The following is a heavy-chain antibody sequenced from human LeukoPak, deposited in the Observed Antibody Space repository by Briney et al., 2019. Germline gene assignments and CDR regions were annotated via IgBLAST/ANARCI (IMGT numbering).Heavy chain of an antibody. CDR1: GGSFSGYY. V-gene: IGHV4-34*01. D-gene: IGHD6-6*01. J-gene: IGHJ4*02. CDR3: ARGRGSSSDY. CDR2: INHSGST. Sequence: SETLSLTCAVYGGSFSGYYWSWIRQPPGKGLEWIGEINHSGSTNYNPSLKSRVTISVDTSKSQFSLKLSSVTAADTAVYYCARGRGSSSDYWGQGTLVTVSS.